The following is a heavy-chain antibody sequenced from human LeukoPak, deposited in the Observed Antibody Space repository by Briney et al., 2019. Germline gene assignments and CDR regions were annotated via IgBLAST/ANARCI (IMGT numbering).Heavy chain of an antibody. D-gene: IGHD3-9*01. Sequence: GGSLRLSCAASGFTFSSYAVSWVRQAPGKVLEWVSAISCSGGSTYYADSVKGRFTISRDNSKNTLYLQMNSLRAEDTAVYYCARDTASRVRYFDWSDTSWGQGTLVTVSS. CDR2: ISCSGGST. J-gene: IGHJ4*02. V-gene: IGHV3-23*01. CDR1: GFTFSSYA. CDR3: ARDTASRVRYFDWSDTS.